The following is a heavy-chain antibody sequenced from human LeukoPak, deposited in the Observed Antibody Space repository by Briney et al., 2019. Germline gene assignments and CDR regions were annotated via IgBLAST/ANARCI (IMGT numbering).Heavy chain of an antibody. CDR2: ISSSSSYI. D-gene: IGHD2-2*01. CDR3: ARGRLSGSSTSWFDP. V-gene: IGHV3-21*01. CDR1: GFTFSSYS. Sequence: GGSLRLSCAASGFTFSSYSMNWVRQAPGKGLEWVSSISSSSSYIYYADSVKGRFTISRDNAKNSLYLQMNSLRAEDTAVHYCARGRLSGSSTSWFDPWGQGTLVTVSS. J-gene: IGHJ5*02.